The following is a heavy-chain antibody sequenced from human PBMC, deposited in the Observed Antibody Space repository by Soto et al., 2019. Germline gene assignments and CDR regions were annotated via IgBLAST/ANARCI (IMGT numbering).Heavy chain of an antibody. CDR2: MNPGSGDT. D-gene: IGHD3-16*01. CDR1: GYSFTNND. V-gene: IGHV1-8*01. Sequence: QVQLVQSGAEVREPGASVKVSCKASGYSFTNNDVSWVRQATGQGLEWMGWMNPGSGDTGYAQKFQGRVTMNRDISIATAYMELSSLRSDDTAIYYCARMETFGSLNWFDPWGQGTLVTVSS. CDR3: ARMETFGSLNWFDP. J-gene: IGHJ5*02.